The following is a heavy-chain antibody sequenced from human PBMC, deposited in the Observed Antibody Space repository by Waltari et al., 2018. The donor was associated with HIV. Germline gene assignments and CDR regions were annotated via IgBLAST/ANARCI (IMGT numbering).Heavy chain of an antibody. CDR2: INPNSGGT. J-gene: IGHJ4*02. CDR3: ARDSKSSGYYMWSWGY. CDR1: GYTFTGYF. Sequence: QVQLVQSGAQVKKPGASVKVSCKASGYTFTGYFLHWVRQAPGQGLEWMGRINPNSGGTNSAQKFQGRVTMTRDTSISTAYMELSSLTSDDTAVYYCARDSKSSGYYMWSWGYWGQGTLVTVSS. D-gene: IGHD3-3*01. V-gene: IGHV1-2*06.